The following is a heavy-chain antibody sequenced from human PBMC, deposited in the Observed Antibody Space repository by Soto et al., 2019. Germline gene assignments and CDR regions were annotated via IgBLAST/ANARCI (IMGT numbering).Heavy chain of an antibody. D-gene: IGHD3-22*01. CDR1: GGSISSYY. CDR2: IYYSGST. J-gene: IGHJ4*02. Sequence: SETLSLTCTVSGGSISSYYWSWIRQPPGKGLEWIGYIYYSGSTNYNPSLKSRVTISVDTSKNQFPLKLSSVTAADTAVYYCARTYYYDSSGLFDYWGQGTLVTVSS. V-gene: IGHV4-59*01. CDR3: ARTYYYDSSGLFDY.